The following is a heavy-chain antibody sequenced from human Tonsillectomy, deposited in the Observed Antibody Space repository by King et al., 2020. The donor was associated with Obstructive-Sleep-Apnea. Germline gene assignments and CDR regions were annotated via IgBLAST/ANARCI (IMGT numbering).Heavy chain of an antibody. CDR3: ARVLGFDY. Sequence: VQLVESGGGLVQPGGSLRLSCAASGFTFSSYSMNWVRQAPGKGLEWVSYISSGGSTIYYADSVKGRFTISSDNAKNSLYLQMNSLRAEDTAVYYCARVLGFDYWGQGTLVTVSS. CDR2: ISSGGSTI. D-gene: IGHD6-6*01. CDR1: GFTFSSYS. V-gene: IGHV3-48*04. J-gene: IGHJ4*02.